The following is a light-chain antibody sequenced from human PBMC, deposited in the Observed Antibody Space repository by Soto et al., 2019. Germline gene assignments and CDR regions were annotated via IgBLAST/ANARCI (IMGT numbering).Light chain of an antibody. CDR2: GAS. Sequence: EIVMTQSPATLSVSPGERATLSCRASQSVSSNFAGCQQKPGQAPRLLIYGASTRATGIPARFSGSGSSTEFLLPIISLLAEDFAVFYCQQYNNWFPNTFGQGTRLEIK. J-gene: IGKJ5*01. CDR3: QQYNNWFPNT. V-gene: IGKV3-15*01. CDR1: QSVSSN.